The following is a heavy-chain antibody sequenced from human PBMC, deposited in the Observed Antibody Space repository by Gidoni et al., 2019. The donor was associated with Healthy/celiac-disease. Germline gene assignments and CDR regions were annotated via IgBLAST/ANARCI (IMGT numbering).Heavy chain of an antibody. CDR2: IYTSGCT. CDR3: ARDAYGDYDYYYGMDV. CDR1: GGSISSYH. D-gene: IGHD4-17*01. J-gene: IGHJ6*02. V-gene: IGHV4-4*07. Sequence: VPLQASGPGLVKPSETLSLTCTVSGGSISSYHWSWLRQPAGKGLEWIGRIYTSGCTNYNPSLKSRGTMSVDTTKNQFSLKLSSVTAADTAVYYCARDAYGDYDYYYGMDVWGQGTTVTVSS.